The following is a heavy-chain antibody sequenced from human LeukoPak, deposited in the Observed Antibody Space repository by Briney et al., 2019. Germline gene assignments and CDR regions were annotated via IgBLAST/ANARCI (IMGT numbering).Heavy chain of an antibody. D-gene: IGHD2-2*01. CDR2: IIPILGIA. V-gene: IGHV1-69*04. CDR3: ARLGFGVPAAIEYYYYCMDV. Sequence: SVKVSCKASGGTFSSYAISWVRQAPGQGLEWMGMIIPILGIANYAQKFQGRVTITADKSTSTAYMELSSLRSEDTAVYYCARLGFGVPAAIEYYYYCMDVWGQGTTVTVSS. J-gene: IGHJ6*02. CDR1: GGTFSSYA.